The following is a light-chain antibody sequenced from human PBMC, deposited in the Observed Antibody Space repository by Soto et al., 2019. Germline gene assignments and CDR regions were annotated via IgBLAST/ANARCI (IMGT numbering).Light chain of an antibody. CDR3: QQYGSSVWT. CDR2: GTS. Sequence: EVVLTQSPGTLSLSPRERATLSCRASQSVRSGYLAWYQQKPGQAPRLLIYGTSSRATGIPDRFSGSGSGTDFTLTISRLEPEDFVVYHCQQYGSSVWTFGQGTKVDIK. V-gene: IGKV3-20*01. J-gene: IGKJ1*01. CDR1: QSVRSGY.